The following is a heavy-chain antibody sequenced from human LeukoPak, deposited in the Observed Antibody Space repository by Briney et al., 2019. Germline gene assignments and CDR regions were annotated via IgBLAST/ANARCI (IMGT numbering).Heavy chain of an antibody. J-gene: IGHJ4*02. CDR3: AKAGIHYYFDY. CDR1: GFTFSSYS. D-gene: IGHD3-10*01. V-gene: IGHV3-21*04. CDR2: ISSSSSYI. Sequence: GGSLRLSCAASGFTFSSYSMNWVRQAPGKGLEWVSSISSSSSYIYYADSVKGRFTISRDNAKNSLYLQMNSLRAEDTALYYCAKAGIHYYFDYWGQGTLVTVSS.